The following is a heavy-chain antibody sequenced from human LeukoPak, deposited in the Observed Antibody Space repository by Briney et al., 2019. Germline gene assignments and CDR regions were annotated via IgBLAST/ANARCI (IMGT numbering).Heavy chain of an antibody. D-gene: IGHD3-22*01. J-gene: IGHJ4*02. CDR2: ISGGGNYK. CDR3: ARDSARVLPNSAYADFDH. V-gene: IGHV3-21*01. CDR1: GFTFTSYS. Sequence: GALRLSCAXSGFTFTSYSMNWVRQAPGKGLEWVSSISGGGNYKYYADSVKRRFTISRDDAKNSLYLQMNTLRAEDTAVYYCARDSARVLPNSAYADFDHWGQGTLVTVSS.